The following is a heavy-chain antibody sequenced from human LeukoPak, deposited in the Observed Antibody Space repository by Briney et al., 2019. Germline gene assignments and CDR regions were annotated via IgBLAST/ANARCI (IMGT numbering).Heavy chain of an antibody. CDR3: AKRGVVIRVILVGFHKEAYYFDS. J-gene: IGHJ4*02. V-gene: IGHV3-23*01. CDR2: ISGSGGGT. Sequence: HAGGSLRLSCAVSGITLSNYGMSWVRQAPGKGLEWVAGISGSGGGTNYADSVKGRFTISRDNPKNTLYLQMNSLRAEDTAVYFCAKRGVVIRVILVGFHKEAYYFDSWGQGALVTVSS. CDR1: GITLSNYG. D-gene: IGHD3-22*01.